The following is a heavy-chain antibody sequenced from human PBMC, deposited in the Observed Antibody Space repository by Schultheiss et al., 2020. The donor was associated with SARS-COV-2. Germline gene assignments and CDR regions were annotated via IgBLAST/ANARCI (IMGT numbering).Heavy chain of an antibody. CDR3: ARISRQWLDYYYGMDV. V-gene: IGHV2-70*01. D-gene: IGHD6-19*01. CDR1: GFSLSTDAMC. J-gene: IGHJ6*02. CDR2: IDWDGDK. Sequence: PTLVKPTQTLTLTCTFSGFSLSTDAMCVSWIRQAPGKALEWLALIDWDGDKYYSTSLKTRLTISEDTSKNQVVLTMTNMAPVDTATYYCARISRQWLDYYYGMDVWGQGTTVTVSS.